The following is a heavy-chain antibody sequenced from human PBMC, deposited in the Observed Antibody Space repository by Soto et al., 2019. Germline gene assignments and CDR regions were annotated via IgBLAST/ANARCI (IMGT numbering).Heavy chain of an antibody. J-gene: IGHJ4*02. CDR2: FSGGGGGT. CDR1: GFTLSDYG. CDR3: VRWNGFGDH. Sequence: EVQLLDSGGGLVQPGGSLRLSCAVSGFTLSDYGVTWVRQAPGKGLEWVSGFSGGGGGTFYADSVKGRFTISRADSKNTAYLQMNGLGVEDTGVYYCVRWNGFGDHWGQGTLVTVSS. V-gene: IGHV3-23*01. D-gene: IGHD1-1*01.